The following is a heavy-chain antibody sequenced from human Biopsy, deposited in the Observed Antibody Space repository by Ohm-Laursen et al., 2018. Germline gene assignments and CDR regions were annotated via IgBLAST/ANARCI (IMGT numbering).Heavy chain of an antibody. CDR3: AKDGGQWLGGAFDI. Sequence: RSLRLSCSASGFGLHAMHWVRQPPGKGLEWLAVIAYDGSNKYYAESAKGRFTISRDRSRDTVHLQMNSLRYEDTALYYCAKDGGQWLGGAFDIWGHGTMVSVSS. CDR1: GFGLHA. J-gene: IGHJ3*02. CDR2: IAYDGSNK. V-gene: IGHV3-30*18. D-gene: IGHD6-19*01.